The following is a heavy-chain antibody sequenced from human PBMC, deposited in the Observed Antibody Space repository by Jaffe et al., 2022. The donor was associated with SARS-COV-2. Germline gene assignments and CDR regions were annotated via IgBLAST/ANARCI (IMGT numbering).Heavy chain of an antibody. V-gene: IGHV4-59*11. J-gene: IGHJ5*02. CDR2: VYYMGST. CDR1: GGSINNHY. D-gene: IGHD3-10*01. CDR3: ARHVRGIWFYNWFDV. Sequence: QVQLQESGPGLVKPSETLSLTCTVSGGSINNHYWNWIRQPPGKGPEWIGYVYYMGSTSYNPSLKGRATILVDTFKNQFSLKLSSVTAADTAIYYCARHVRGIWFYNWFDVWGQGNLVTVSS.